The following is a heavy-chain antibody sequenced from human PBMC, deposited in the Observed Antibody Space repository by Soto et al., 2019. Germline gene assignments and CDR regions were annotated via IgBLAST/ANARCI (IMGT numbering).Heavy chain of an antibody. D-gene: IGHD3-3*01. CDR2: IYYSGST. CDR1: GGSISSYY. J-gene: IGHJ5*02. V-gene: IGHV4-59*12. CDR3: ARETYYDFRSGPTAP. Sequence: SETLSLTCTVSGGSISSYYWSWIRQPPGKGLEWIGYIYYSGSTYYNPSLRSRVTISVDTSKNQFSLKLSSVTAADTAVYYCARETYYDFRSGPTAPWGQGTLVTVSS.